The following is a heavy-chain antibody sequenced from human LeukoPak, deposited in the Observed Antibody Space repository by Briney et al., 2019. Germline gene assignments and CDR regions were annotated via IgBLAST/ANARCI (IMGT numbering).Heavy chain of an antibody. J-gene: IGHJ4*02. D-gene: IGHD2-21*02. V-gene: IGHV4-38-2*02. CDR2: IYTSGST. CDR1: GYSISSGSY. Sequence: SETLSLTCSVSGYSISSGSYWGWIRQPPEKGLGWIGRIYTSGSTNYNPSLKSRVTISVDTSKNQFSLKLSSVTAADTAVYYCARGGYCGGDCYFYYWGQGTLVTVSS. CDR3: ARGGYCGGDCYFYY.